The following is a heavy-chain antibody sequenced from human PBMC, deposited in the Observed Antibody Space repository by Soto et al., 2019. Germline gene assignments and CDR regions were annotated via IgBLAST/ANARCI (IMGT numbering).Heavy chain of an antibody. CDR3: AKDHCSSTSCYTSAFDI. D-gene: IGHD2-2*02. Sequence: GGSLRLSCAASGFTFDDYAMHWVRQAPGKGLEWVSGISWNSGSIGYADSVKGRFTISRDNAKNSLYLQMNSLRAEDTALYYCAKDHCSSTSCYTSAFDIWGQGTMVTVSS. CDR2: ISWNSGSI. V-gene: IGHV3-9*01. J-gene: IGHJ3*02. CDR1: GFTFDDYA.